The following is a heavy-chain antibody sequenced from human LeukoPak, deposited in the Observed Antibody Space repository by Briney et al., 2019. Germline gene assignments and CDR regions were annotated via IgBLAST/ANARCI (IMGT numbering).Heavy chain of an antibody. V-gene: IGHV4-34*01. J-gene: IGHJ3*02. D-gene: IGHD4-23*01. CDR3: AREGHDYGGNNAFDI. CDR2: IYYSGST. Sequence: SETLSLTCAVYGGSFSGYYWSWIRQPPGKGLEWIGSIYYSGSTYYNPSLKSRVTISVDTSKNQFSLKLSSVTAADTAVYYCAREGHDYGGNNAFDIWGQGTMVTVSS. CDR1: GGSFSGYY.